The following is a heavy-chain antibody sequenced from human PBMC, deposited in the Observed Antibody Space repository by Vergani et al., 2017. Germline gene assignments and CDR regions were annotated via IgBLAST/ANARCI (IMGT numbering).Heavy chain of an antibody. CDR1: GFTFSNYA. J-gene: IGHJ4*02. V-gene: IGHV3-23*01. CDR3: ARGRIAVAPLDY. D-gene: IGHD6-19*01. CDR2: VGGSSGST. Sequence: EVQLLESGGGLVQPGGSLRLSCEASGFTFSNYAMSWVRQAPGKGLEWVSAVGGSSGSTYYADSVKGRFTISRDNSKNTLYLQMNSLRAEDTAVYYCARGRIAVAPLDYWGQGTLVTVSS.